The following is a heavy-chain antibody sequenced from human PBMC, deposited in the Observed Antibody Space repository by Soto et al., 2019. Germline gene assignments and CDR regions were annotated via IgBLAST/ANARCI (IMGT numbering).Heavy chain of an antibody. V-gene: IGHV3-7*01. CDR3: ARDYEFGFDM. J-gene: IGHJ3*02. CDR2: IKPDGSEK. CDR1: AFTLSSYW. D-gene: IGHD3-22*01. Sequence: EVQLVESGGGLVQPGGSLRLSCEASAFTLSSYWMSWVRQAPGKGLEWVANIKPDGSEKYYVDSVKGRCTISRDNTKTSLYLQMSTLRPEDTAIYYCARDYEFGFDMWGQGTLVTVSS.